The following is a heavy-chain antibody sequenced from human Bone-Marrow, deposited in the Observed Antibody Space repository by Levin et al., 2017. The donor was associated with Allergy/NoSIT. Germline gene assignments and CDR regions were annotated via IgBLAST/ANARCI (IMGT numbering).Heavy chain of an antibody. CDR1: GYTLTELS. CDR3: ATVFLAPAGVFDY. V-gene: IGHV1-24*01. D-gene: IGHD6-25*01. CDR2: FDREDGET. J-gene: IGHJ4*02. Sequence: GESLKISCKVSGYTLTELSIHWVRQAPGKGLEWMGNFDREDGETVYAQKFQGRVTMTEDTSRDTAYMELSSLRSEDTAIYYCATVFLAPAGVFDYWGQGTLVTVSS.